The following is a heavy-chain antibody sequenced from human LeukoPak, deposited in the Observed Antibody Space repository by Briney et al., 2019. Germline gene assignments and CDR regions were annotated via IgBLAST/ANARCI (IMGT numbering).Heavy chain of an antibody. CDR2: INPSGGST. D-gene: IGHD4-17*01. J-gene: IGHJ4*02. Sequence: ASVKVSCKASGYTFTSYYMHWVRQAPGQGLEWMGIINPSGGSTSYAQKFQGRVTITADKSTSTAYMELSSLRSEDTAVYYCARDLPDYVYWGQGTLVTVSS. V-gene: IGHV1-46*01. CDR3: ARDLPDYVY. CDR1: GYTFTSYY.